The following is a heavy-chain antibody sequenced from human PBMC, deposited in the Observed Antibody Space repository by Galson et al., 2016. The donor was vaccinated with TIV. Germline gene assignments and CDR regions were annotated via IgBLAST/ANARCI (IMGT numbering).Heavy chain of an antibody. Sequence: SVKVSCKASGYTFTSYIMHWVRQAPGQGLEWMGWINAGNGSTKYSQKFQGRVTITRDTSASTAYMELSSLRSEDTAVYYCARDPGYFVYWGQGTLVTVSS. J-gene: IGHJ4*02. CDR1: GYTFTSYI. D-gene: IGHD1-1*01. V-gene: IGHV1-3*01. CDR3: ARDPGYFVY. CDR2: INAGNGST.